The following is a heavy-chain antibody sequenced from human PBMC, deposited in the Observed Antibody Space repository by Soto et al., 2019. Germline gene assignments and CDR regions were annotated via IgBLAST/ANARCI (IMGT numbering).Heavy chain of an antibody. Sequence: QVQLVESGGGVDQPGRSLRVSCAASGFTFSSYGMHWVRQAPGQGLEWVAVIWYDGSNKYYAESVKGRFTISRDNSRNTLYLHMNSLRAEDKAVYYCARDITMVRGVIINWGQGTLVTVSS. D-gene: IGHD3-10*01. J-gene: IGHJ4*02. CDR3: ARDITMVRGVIIN. V-gene: IGHV3-33*01. CDR1: GFTFSSYG. CDR2: IWYDGSNK.